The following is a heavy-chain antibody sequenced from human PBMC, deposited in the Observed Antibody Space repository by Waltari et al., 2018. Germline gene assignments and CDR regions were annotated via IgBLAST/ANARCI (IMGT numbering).Heavy chain of an antibody. CDR2: IYSGGST. CDR1: GFTVSRTY. CDR3: ARDSASTAAFDY. D-gene: IGHD4-17*01. Sequence: EVQLVESGGGLVQPGGSLRLSWAASGFTVSRTYLGWVRQAPGKGLEWVSVIYSGGSTYYADSVKGRFTISRDNSKNTLYLQMNSLRAEDTAVYYCARDSASTAAFDYWGQGTLVTVSS. J-gene: IGHJ4*02. V-gene: IGHV3-66*01.